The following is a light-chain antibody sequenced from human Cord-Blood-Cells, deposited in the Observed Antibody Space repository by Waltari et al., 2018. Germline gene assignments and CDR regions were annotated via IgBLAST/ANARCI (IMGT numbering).Light chain of an antibody. Sequence: QSALTQPASVSGSPGQSITISCTGTSSDVGGYNYVSWYQHHPGKPPKLMIYDFSNRPSGVSNRFSGYKSGNTASLTISGLQAEDEADYYCSSYTSSSTQVFGGGTKLTVL. CDR2: DFS. CDR3: SSYTSSSTQV. V-gene: IGLV2-14*03. J-gene: IGLJ2*01. CDR1: SSDVGGYNY.